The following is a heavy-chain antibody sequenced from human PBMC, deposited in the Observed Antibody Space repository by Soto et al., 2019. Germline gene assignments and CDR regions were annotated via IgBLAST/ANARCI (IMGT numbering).Heavy chain of an antibody. V-gene: IGHV3-53*01. CDR2: IYSGGST. CDR1: GFTVISNY. D-gene: IGHD3-22*01. Sequence: GGSLRLSCAASGFTVISNYMSWVRQAPGKGLEWVSVIYSGGSTYYADSVKGRFTISRDNSKNTLYLQMNSLRDEDTAVYYCARALIDYYDSSGLDYWGQGTLVTVSS. J-gene: IGHJ4*02. CDR3: ARALIDYYDSSGLDY.